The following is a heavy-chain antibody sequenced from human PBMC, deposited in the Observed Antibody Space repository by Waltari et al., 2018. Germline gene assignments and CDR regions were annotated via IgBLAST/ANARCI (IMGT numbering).Heavy chain of an antibody. Sequence: GPGLVKPSETLSLTCTVSGGSISSYYWSWIRQPPGKGLEWIGYIYYSGSTNYTPSLKSRVTISVDTSKNQFSLKLSSVTAADTAVYYCARARSDIVATILGGRERYYYYYYGMDVWGQGTTVTVSS. CDR2: IYYSGST. CDR1: GGSISSYY. D-gene: IGHD5-12*01. V-gene: IGHV4-59*01. J-gene: IGHJ6*01. CDR3: ARARSDIVATILGGRERYYYYYYGMDV.